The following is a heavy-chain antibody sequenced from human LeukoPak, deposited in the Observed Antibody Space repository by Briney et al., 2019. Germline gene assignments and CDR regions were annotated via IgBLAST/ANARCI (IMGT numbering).Heavy chain of an antibody. J-gene: IGHJ5*02. CDR1: GGSFSGYY. CDR3: ARDRGYSYGSNWFDP. D-gene: IGHD5-18*01. CDR2: INHSGST. V-gene: IGHV4-34*01. Sequence: PSETLSLTCAVYGGSFSGYYWSWIRQPPGKGLEWIGEINHSGSTNYNPSLKSRVTISVDTSKNQFSLKLSSVTAADTAVYYCARDRGYSYGSNWFDPWGQGTLVTVSS.